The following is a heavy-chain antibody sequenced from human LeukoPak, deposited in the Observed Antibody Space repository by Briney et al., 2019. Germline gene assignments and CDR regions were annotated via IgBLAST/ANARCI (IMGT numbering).Heavy chain of an antibody. V-gene: IGHV3-48*04. CDR1: GFTFSSYS. D-gene: IGHD3-10*01. J-gene: IGHJ5*02. Sequence: GGSLRLSCAASGFTFSSYSMNWVRQAPGKGLEWVSYISSSSSTIYYADSVKGRFTISRDNAKNSLYLQMNSLRAEDTAVYYCARARTRGFGELFHPWFDPWGQGTLVTVSS. CDR3: ARARTRGFGELFHPWFDP. CDR2: ISSSSSTI.